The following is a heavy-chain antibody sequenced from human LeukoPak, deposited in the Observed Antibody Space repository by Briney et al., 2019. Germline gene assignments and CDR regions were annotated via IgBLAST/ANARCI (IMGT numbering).Heavy chain of an antibody. D-gene: IGHD7-27*01. V-gene: IGHV4-59*01. CDR2: IYYSGST. J-gene: IGHJ4*02. CDR3: ARSHSELGTEFGY. CDR1: GGSISSYY. Sequence: SETLSLTCTVSGGSISSYYWSWIRQPPGKGLEWIGYIYYSGSTNYNPSLKSRVTISVDTSKNQFSLKLSSVTAADTAVYYCARSHSELGTEFGYWGQGTLVTVSS.